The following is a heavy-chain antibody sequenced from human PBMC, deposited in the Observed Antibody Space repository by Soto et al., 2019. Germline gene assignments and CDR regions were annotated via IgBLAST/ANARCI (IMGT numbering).Heavy chain of an antibody. CDR1: GFTFSSYS. CDR3: ARDIDYYDSSGLNPFDY. D-gene: IGHD3-22*01. Sequence: GGSLRLSCAASGFTFSSYSMNWVRQAPGKGLEWVSYISSSSSTIYYADSVKGRFTISRDNAKNSLYLQMNSLRAEDTAVYYCARDIDYYDSSGLNPFDYWGQGTLVTVSS. CDR2: ISSSSSTI. J-gene: IGHJ4*02. V-gene: IGHV3-48*01.